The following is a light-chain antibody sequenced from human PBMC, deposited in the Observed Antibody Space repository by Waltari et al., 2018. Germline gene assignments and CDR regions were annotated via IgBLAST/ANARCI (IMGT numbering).Light chain of an antibody. CDR1: SSNIGSNT. Sequence: QSVLTQPPSASGTPGQRVTISCSGSSSNIGSNTVNWYQQLPGTAPKLLIYSNNQRPAGVPGRFSGSKSGTSASLAISGLQSEDEADYYCAAWDDGLNGHWVFGGGTKLTVL. V-gene: IGLV1-44*01. J-gene: IGLJ3*02. CDR2: SNN. CDR3: AAWDDGLNGHWV.